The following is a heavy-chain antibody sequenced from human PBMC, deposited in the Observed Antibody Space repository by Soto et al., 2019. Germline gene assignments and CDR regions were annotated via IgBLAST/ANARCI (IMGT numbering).Heavy chain of an antibody. CDR1: GGSISSYY. J-gene: IGHJ5*02. CDR2: IYYSGST. CDR3: ARSPRYTMVRGANNWFDP. V-gene: IGHV4-59*08. D-gene: IGHD3-10*01. Sequence: PSETLSLTCTVSGGSISSYYWSWIRQPPGKGLEWIGYIYYSGSTNYNPSLKSRVTISVDTSKNQFSLKLSSVTAADTAVYYCARSPRYTMVRGANNWFDPWGQGTPVTAPQ.